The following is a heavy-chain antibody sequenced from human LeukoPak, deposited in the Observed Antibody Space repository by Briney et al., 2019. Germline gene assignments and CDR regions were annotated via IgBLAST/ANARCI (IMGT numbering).Heavy chain of an antibody. J-gene: IGHJ4*02. CDR3: ARDYASDY. Sequence: PGGSLRPSCAASGFTFSRYEMNWVRQAPGKGLEWVSYISRSGDTIYFADSVKGRFTISRDNAKNSLYLQMSSLRAEDTAVYYCARDYASDYWGQGTLVTVSP. CDR1: GFTFSRYE. CDR2: ISRSGDTI. V-gene: IGHV3-48*03. D-gene: IGHD3-10*01.